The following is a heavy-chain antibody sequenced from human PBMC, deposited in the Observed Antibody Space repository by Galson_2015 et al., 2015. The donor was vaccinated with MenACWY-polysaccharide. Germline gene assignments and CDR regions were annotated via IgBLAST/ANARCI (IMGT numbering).Heavy chain of an antibody. CDR2: ISGSGGST. Sequence: SLRLSCAASGFTFSSYAMSWVRQAPGKGLEWVSAISGSGGSTYYADSVKGRFTISRDNSKNTLYLQMNSLRAEDTAVYYCAKDGSADYDFWSGYPFFDYWGQGTLVTVSS. D-gene: IGHD3-3*01. J-gene: IGHJ4*02. CDR1: GFTFSSYA. CDR3: AKDGSADYDFWSGYPFFDY. V-gene: IGHV3-23*01.